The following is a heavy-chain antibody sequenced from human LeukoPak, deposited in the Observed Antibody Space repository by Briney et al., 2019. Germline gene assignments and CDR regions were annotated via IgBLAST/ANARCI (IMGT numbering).Heavy chain of an antibody. CDR2: IYYSGST. CDR3: ARSTVTRHNNLFDP. V-gene: IGHV4-30-4*08. CDR1: GGSISSGDYY. Sequence: SETLSLTCTVSGGSISSGDYYWSWIRQPPGKGLEWIGYIYYSGSTYYNPSLKSRVTISVGTSKNQFSLKLSSVTAADTAVYYCARSTVTRHNNLFDPWGQGTLVTVSS. J-gene: IGHJ5*02. D-gene: IGHD4-17*01.